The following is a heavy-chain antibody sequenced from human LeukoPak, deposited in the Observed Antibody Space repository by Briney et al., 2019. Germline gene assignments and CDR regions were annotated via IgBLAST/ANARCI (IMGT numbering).Heavy chain of an antibody. D-gene: IGHD3-3*01. CDR2: IYYSGST. CDR3: AREIFGARAFEY. Sequence: PSQTLSLTCAVSGGSISSGGYSWSWIRQPPGKGLEWIGYIYYSGSTYYNPSLKSRVTISVDTSKNHFSLRLTSVTAADTAVYFCAREIFGARAFEYWGQGFLVTVSS. CDR1: GGSISSGGYS. J-gene: IGHJ4*02. V-gene: IGHV4-30-4*07.